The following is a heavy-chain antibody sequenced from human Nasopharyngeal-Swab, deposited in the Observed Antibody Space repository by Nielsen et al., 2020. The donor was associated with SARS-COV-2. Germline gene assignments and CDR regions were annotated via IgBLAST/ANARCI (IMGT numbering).Heavy chain of an antibody. D-gene: IGHD2-21*02. CDR2: ISGSGGST. V-gene: IGHV3-23*01. CDR3: AEDLAYCGGDCYSGFDY. CDR1: GFTFSSYA. J-gene: IGHJ4*02. Sequence: GGSLRLSCAASGFTFSSYAMSWVRQAPGKGLEWVSAISGSGGSTYYADSVKGRFTISRDNSKNTLYLQMNSLRAEDTAVYYCAEDLAYCGGDCYSGFDYWGQGTLVTVSS.